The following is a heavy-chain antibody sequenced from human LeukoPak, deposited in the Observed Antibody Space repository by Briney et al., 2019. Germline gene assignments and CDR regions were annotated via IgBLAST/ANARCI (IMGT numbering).Heavy chain of an antibody. V-gene: IGHV3-21*01. CDR3: ARGTEYGWLDP. Sequence: GGSLRLSCAASRFTVSSYSMNWVRQAPGKGLEWVSSISSSSDYIYYADSVKGRFTISRDNARNSLYLQMNSLRVEDTAVYYCARGTEYGWLDPWGQGTLVTVSS. D-gene: IGHD2/OR15-2a*01. CDR1: RFTVSSYS. J-gene: IGHJ5*02. CDR2: ISSSSDYI.